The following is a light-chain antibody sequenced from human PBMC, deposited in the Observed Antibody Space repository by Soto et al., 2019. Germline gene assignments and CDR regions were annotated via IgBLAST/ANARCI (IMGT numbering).Light chain of an antibody. V-gene: IGLV1-40*01. CDR3: QSYDSSLSAVV. CDR2: GNS. CDR1: SSNIGAGYD. J-gene: IGLJ2*01. Sequence: QSVPTPPPSVSGAPGQRVTIYCTGRSSNIGAGYDVHWYQQLPGTAPKLLIYGNSNRPSGVPDRFSGSKSGTSASLAITGLQADDEADYYRQSYDSSLSAVVVGGGTKLTAL.